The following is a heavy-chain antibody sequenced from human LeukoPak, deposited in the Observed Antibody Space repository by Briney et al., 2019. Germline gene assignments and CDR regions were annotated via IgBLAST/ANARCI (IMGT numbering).Heavy chain of an antibody. CDR3: ARSRTYGDYGRGLDY. CDR2: INTDGFST. CDR1: GFISSSYW. D-gene: IGHD4-17*01. J-gene: IGHJ4*02. V-gene: IGHV3-74*01. Sequence: AGGSLRLSCAASGFISSSYWMHWVRQPPGKGLVYIACINTDGFSTNYADPVKGRFTISRDNAKNTLYLQMNSLRAEDTAVYYCARSRTYGDYGRGLDYWGQGTLVTVSS.